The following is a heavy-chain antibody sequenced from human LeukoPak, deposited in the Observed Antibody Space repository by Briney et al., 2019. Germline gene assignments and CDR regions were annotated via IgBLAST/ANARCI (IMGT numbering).Heavy chain of an antibody. V-gene: IGHV4-59*08. D-gene: IGHD5-12*01. J-gene: IGHJ3*02. CDR3: ARHSDYSAYDADVFDI. Sequence: SETLSLTCNVSGGPNSNYYWSWIRQPPGKGLEWIGYLYYSGSTYYKPSLKSRVTISVDMSNNQFSLKLSSVTAADTAVYYCARHSDYSAYDADVFDIWGQGTMVTVSS. CDR2: LYYSGST. CDR1: GGPNSNYY.